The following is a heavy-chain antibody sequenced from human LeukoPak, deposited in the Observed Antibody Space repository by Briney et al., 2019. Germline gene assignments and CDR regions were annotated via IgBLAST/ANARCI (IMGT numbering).Heavy chain of an antibody. CDR3: AREGGRRRASNFDWFDP. D-gene: IGHD3-16*01. J-gene: IGHJ5*02. Sequence: GGSLRLSCSASGFTFSAYTMNWVRQAPGKGLEWVSAVSSNSAYIYYADSLRGRFTISRDNAKSLLYLQINSLRADDTAVYYCAREGGRRRASNFDWFDPWGQGTLVTVSS. CDR2: VSSNSAYI. V-gene: IGHV3-21*06. CDR1: GFTFSAYT.